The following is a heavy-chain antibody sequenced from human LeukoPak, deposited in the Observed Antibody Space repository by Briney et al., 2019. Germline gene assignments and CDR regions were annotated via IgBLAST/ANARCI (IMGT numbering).Heavy chain of an antibody. CDR3: ATSNDAKIAPFDH. V-gene: IGHV4-4*09. Sequence: SETLSLTCTVSGVSMSAYQGSWVRQSPEKGLEWIGCINTKGETSYNPSLKSRVTTSVDTSESQFSLRLTSVTAADAAVYYCATSNDAKIAPFDHWGQGAPVTVSS. D-gene: IGHD2-21*01. CDR2: INTKGET. CDR1: GVSMSAYQ. J-gene: IGHJ4*02.